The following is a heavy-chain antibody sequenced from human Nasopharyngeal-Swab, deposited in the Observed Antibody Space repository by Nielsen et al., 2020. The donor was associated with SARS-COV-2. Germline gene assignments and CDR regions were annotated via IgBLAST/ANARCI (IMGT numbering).Heavy chain of an antibody. D-gene: IGHD1-26*01. Sequence: WIRQPPGKGLEWIAYIYHAGSTYYNPSHKSRVSISADRAKNQFSLKLSCMTAANTAVYYCTRVGGDYYYYNYMDVWGKGTTVTVSS. CDR2: IYHAGST. V-gene: IGHV4-30-2*01. CDR3: TRVGGDYYYYNYMDV. J-gene: IGHJ6*03.